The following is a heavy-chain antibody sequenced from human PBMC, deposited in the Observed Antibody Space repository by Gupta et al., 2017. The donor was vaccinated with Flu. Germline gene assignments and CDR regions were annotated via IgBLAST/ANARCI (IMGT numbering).Heavy chain of an antibody. D-gene: IGHD5-12*01. V-gene: IGHV4-31*03. CDR3: AREGDGYNFPDS. CDR2: IYYSGST. J-gene: IGHJ4*02. CDR1: GGSVSSGNYY. Sequence: QVQLQESGPGLVRPSQTLSLTCTVSGGSVSSGNYYLTWVRQHPGKGLEWIGHIYYSGSTNYNPSFKSRLTIPLDTSKNQFSLKLTSVTAADTAVYYCAREGDGYNFPDSWGQGTLVTVSS.